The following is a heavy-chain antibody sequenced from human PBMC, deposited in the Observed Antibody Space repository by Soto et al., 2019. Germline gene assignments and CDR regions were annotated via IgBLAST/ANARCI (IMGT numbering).Heavy chain of an antibody. CDR2: IWYDGSNK. V-gene: IGHV3-33*01. J-gene: IGHJ2*01. D-gene: IGHD3-22*01. CDR3: ARTSTYYYDSSGYYPPWYFDL. Sequence: QVQLVESGGGVVQPGRSLRLSCAASGFTFSSYGMHWVRQAPGKGLEWVAVIWYDGSNKYYADSVKGRFTISRDNSKNTLYLQMNSLRAEDTAVYYCARTSTYYYDSSGYYPPWYFDLWGRGTLVTVSS. CDR1: GFTFSSYG.